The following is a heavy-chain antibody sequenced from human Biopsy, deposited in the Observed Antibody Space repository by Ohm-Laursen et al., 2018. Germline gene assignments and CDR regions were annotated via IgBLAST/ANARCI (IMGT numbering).Heavy chain of an antibody. CDR1: GYAFIGSY. CDR3: ARPSGGVSTIGFDP. CDR2: INPHTGVT. Sequence: SSVKVSCKASGYAFIGSYIHWVRQVPGQGLEWIGHINPHTGVTKYAQKFLDRITMTGDTSISTAYMDLSRLTSADTGIYYCARPSGGVSTIGFDPWGQGTLVSVSS. J-gene: IGHJ5*02. V-gene: IGHV1-2*05. D-gene: IGHD5/OR15-5a*01.